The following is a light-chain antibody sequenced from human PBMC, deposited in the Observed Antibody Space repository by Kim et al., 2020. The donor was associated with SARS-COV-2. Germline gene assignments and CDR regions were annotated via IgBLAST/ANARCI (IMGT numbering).Light chain of an antibody. CDR3: QQSYSTPRT. CDR2: AAS. J-gene: IGKJ1*01. V-gene: IGKV1-39*01. CDR1: QSISSY. Sequence: ASVGDRVTITWRASQSISSYLNWYQQKPEKAPKVLIYAASSLQSGVPSRFSGSGSGTDFTLTISSLQPEDFATYYCQQSYSTPRTFGQGTKVDIK.